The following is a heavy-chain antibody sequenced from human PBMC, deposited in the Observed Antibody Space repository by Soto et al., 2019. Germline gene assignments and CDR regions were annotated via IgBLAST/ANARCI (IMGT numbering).Heavy chain of an antibody. CDR2: TRNKANSYTT. V-gene: IGHV3-72*01. J-gene: IGHJ6*02. D-gene: IGHD3-10*01. CDR1: GFTFSDHY. Sequence: EVQLVESGGGLVQPGGSLRLSCAASGFTFSDHYMDWARQAPGKGLEWVGRTRNKANSYTTEYAASVKGRFTISRDDSKNSLYLQMNSLKTEDTAVYYCARGPYGSGSYYYGMDVWGQGTTVTVSS. CDR3: ARGPYGSGSYYYGMDV.